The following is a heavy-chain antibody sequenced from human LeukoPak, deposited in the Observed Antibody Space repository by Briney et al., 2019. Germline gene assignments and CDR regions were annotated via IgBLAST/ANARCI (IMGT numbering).Heavy chain of an antibody. CDR1: GFTFSSYA. J-gene: IGHJ4*02. V-gene: IGHV3-30*04. CDR2: ISYDGSNK. Sequence: PGGSLRLSCAASGFTFSSYAMHWVRQAPGKGLEWVAVISYDGSNKYYADSVKGRFTISRDNSKNTPYLQMNSLRAEDTAVYYCAKDQGLYNDWGQGTLVTVSS. D-gene: IGHD1-14*01. CDR3: AKDQGLYND.